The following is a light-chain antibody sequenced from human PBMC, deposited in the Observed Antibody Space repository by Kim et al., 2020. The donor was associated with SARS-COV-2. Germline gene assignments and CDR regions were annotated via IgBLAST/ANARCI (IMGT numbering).Light chain of an antibody. CDR1: NSNIGANT. V-gene: IGLV1-44*01. CDR3: ATWDDSLNAWV. J-gene: IGLJ3*02. Sequence: GKRVTISCSGSNSNIGANTVIWYQQLPGTAPKLLIYANDRRPSGVPDRFSVSQSGTSASLAISGLQSEDEADYYCATWDDSLNAWVFGGGTQLTVL. CDR2: AND.